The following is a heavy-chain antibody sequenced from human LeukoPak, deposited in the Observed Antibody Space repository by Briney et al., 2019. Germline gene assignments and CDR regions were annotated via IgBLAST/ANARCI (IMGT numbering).Heavy chain of an antibody. CDR2: ITSTGDST. D-gene: IGHD3-22*01. J-gene: IGHJ4*02. CDR3: AKDRPNYYGNNGHYYRQNGDY. V-gene: IGHV3-23*01. Sequence: GGSLRLSCAASGFTFSIYAMSWVRQVPGKGLNWVSSITSTGDSTYYADSVRGRFTIPRDNSENTLYLRMNSLRAEDTAIYYCAKDRPNYYGNNGHYYRQNGDYWGQGTLVTVSS. CDR1: GFTFSIYA.